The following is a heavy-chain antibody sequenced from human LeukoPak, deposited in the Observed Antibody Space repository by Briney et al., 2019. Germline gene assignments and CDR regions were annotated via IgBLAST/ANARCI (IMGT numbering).Heavy chain of an antibody. D-gene: IGHD5-18*01. CDR3: ARDGYSYGIPLDY. V-gene: IGHV1-69*13. CDR2: IIPIFGTA. CDR1: GGTFSSYA. Sequence: SVKVSCKASGGTFSSYAISWVRQAPGQGLEWMGGIIPIFGTANYAQKFQGRVTTTADESTSTAYMELSSLRSEDTAVYYCARDGYSYGIPLDYWGQGTLVTVSS. J-gene: IGHJ4*02.